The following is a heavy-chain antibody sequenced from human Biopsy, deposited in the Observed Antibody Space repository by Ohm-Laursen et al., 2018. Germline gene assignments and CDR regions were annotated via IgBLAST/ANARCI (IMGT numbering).Heavy chain of an antibody. D-gene: IGHD5-18*01. CDR3: AKDRYNYTPIGGFSMDV. CDR2: IFYDGSNT. V-gene: IGHV3-30*18. J-gene: IGHJ6*02. CDR1: GFDFSDYS. Sequence: SLRLSCSASGFDFSDYSMSWVRQAPGKGLEWVAFIFYDGSNTYYADSVKGRFTISRDNSRDTLYLQMSSLRAEDTAVYYCAKDRYNYTPIGGFSMDVWGQGTTVTVSS.